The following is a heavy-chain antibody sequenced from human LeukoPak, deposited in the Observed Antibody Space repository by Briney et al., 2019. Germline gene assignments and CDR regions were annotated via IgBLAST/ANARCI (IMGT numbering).Heavy chain of an antibody. D-gene: IGHD1-26*01. V-gene: IGHV1-46*01. CDR3: ARDQSGEWELVSGWWFDP. J-gene: IGHJ5*02. CDR1: GYTSSNYC. Sequence: GASVKVSCKASGYTSSNYCIHWLRQAPGQGFEWMGIFNPTYSTPIYAQKFQGRVTMTRDMSTSTDYMELGSLRSEDTAVYYCARDQSGEWELVSGWWFDPWGQGTLVTVSS. CDR2: FNPTYSTP.